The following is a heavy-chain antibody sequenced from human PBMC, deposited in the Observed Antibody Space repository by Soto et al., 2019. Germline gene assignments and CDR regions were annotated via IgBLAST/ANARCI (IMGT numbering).Heavy chain of an antibody. CDR2: IIPILGIA. CDR3: AREGQQLVGSFDY. V-gene: IGHV1-69*08. Sequence: QVQLVQSGAEVKKPGSSVKVSCKASGGTFSSYTISWVRQAPGQGLEWMGRIIPILGIANYAQKFQGRVTITAEKSTSTAYMELSSLRSEDTAVYYFAREGQQLVGSFDYWGQGTLVTVSS. CDR1: GGTFSSYT. J-gene: IGHJ4*02. D-gene: IGHD6-13*01.